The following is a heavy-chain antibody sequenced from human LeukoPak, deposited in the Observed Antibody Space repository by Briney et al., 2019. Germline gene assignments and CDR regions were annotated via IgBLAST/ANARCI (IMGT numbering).Heavy chain of an antibody. J-gene: IGHJ6*03. Sequence: SETLSLTCSVSGDSISTSSYYWGWIRQPPGKGLEWIGTNYSGSTYYNPSLTSRVTISVDTSKNQFSLKLSSVTAADTAVYYCARHKDYYYSYMDVWGKGTTATISS. CDR1: GDSISTSSYY. CDR3: ARHKDYYYSYMDV. CDR2: NYSGST. V-gene: IGHV4-39*01.